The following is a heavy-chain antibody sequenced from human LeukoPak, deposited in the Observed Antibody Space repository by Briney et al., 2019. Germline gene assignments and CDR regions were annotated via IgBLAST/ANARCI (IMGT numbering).Heavy chain of an antibody. CDR1: GFTFDDYA. CDR3: AKDGLILPRSSRYGGNSLGAFDI. V-gene: IGHV3-9*01. J-gene: IGHJ3*02. D-gene: IGHD4-23*01. Sequence: GGSLRLSCAASGFTFDDYAMHWVRQAPGKGLEWVSGISWNSGSIGYADSVKGRFTISRDNAKNSLYLQMNSLRAEDTALYYCAKDGLILPRSSRYGGNSLGAFDIWGQGTMVTVSS. CDR2: ISWNSGSI.